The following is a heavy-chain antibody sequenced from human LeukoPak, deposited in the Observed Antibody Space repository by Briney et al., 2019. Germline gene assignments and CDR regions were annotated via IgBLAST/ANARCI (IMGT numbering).Heavy chain of an antibody. J-gene: IGHJ4*02. Sequence: GGSLRLSCAASGFTFSRYWMSWVRQAPGKGLDWLANINQDGSEIYYVDSVKGRFTISRDNAKSSLYLQMNGLRAEDTAVYYCARDESYSSDYWGQGTLVTVSS. CDR3: ARDESYSSDY. V-gene: IGHV3-7*05. CDR1: GFTFSRYW. CDR2: INQDGSEI. D-gene: IGHD3-22*01.